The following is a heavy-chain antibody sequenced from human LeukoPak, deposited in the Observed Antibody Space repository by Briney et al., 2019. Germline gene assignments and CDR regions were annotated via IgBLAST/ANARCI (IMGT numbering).Heavy chain of an antibody. V-gene: IGHV3-66*01. CDR1: GFTVSSNY. CDR3: AREQVTMVRGVYGMDV. Sequence: GGSLRLSCAASGFTVSSNYMSWVRQAPGKGLEWVSFIYSGGSTYYADSVKGRFTISRDNSKNTLYLQMNSLRAEDTAVYYCAREQVTMVRGVYGMDVWGQGTTVTVSS. J-gene: IGHJ6*02. CDR2: IYSGGST. D-gene: IGHD3-10*01.